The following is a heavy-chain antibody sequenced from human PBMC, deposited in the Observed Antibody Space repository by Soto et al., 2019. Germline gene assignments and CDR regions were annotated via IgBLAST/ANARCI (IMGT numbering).Heavy chain of an antibody. CDR2: IRSKTNSYAT. V-gene: IGHV3-73*01. CDR1: GFTFSGSA. D-gene: IGHD3-3*01. CDR3: TSSNYDFWSGYLGY. Sequence: GGSLRLSCATSGFTFSGSAMHWVRQASGKGLEWVGRIRSKTNSYATEYAASVKGRFTISRDDSKNMAYLQMNSLKTEDTAVYYCTSSNYDFWSGYLGYWGQGTLVTVSS. J-gene: IGHJ4*02.